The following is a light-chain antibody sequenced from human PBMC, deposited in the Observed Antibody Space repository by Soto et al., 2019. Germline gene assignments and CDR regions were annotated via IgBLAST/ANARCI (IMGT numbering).Light chain of an antibody. CDR1: QSVSNNY. J-gene: IGKJ5*01. Sequence: IVLTHSPGTLSLSPGERATLSFRGSQSVSNNYLAWYQQKPGQAPRLLIYGASTRATGIPARFSGSGSGTEFTLTISSLQSEDFAVYYCQQYGSSLITFGQGTRLEIK. CDR2: GAS. CDR3: QQYGSSLIT. V-gene: IGKV3-20*01.